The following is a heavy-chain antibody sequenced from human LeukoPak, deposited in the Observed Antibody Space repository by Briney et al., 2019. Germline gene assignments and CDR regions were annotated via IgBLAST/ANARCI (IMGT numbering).Heavy chain of an antibody. J-gene: IGHJ4*02. CDR1: GGTFSSYA. V-gene: IGHV1-69*04. D-gene: IGHD3-10*01. Sequence: SVKVSCKASGGTFSSYAISWVRQAPGQGLEWMGRIIPILGIANYAQKFQGRVTITADKSTSTAYMELSSLRSEDTAVYYCARASGVRGVIIKGPFDYWGQGTLVTVSS. CDR2: IIPILGIA. CDR3: ARASGVRGVIIKGPFDY.